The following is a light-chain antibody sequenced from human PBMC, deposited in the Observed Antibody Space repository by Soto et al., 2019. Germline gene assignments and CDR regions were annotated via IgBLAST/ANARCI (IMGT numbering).Light chain of an antibody. CDR2: AAS. V-gene: IGKV1-39*01. J-gene: IGKJ1*01. CDR3: QHTYSSPRT. Sequence: IRMTKSASSLSASIGDRVTITCRASHTISSYLNWYQQKPGKAPKLLIFAASSLQSGVPSRFSGSGSGTDFTLTISSLQPEDFVTYYCQHTYSSPRTFGQGSKVAIK. CDR1: HTISSY.